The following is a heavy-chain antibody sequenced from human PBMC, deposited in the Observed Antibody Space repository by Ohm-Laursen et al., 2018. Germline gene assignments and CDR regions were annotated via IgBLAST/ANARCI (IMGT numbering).Heavy chain of an antibody. J-gene: IGHJ5*02. D-gene: IGHD3-10*01. CDR3: ARGITMVRGVIMTSCFDP. CDR2: INHTGST. CDR1: GWSFSDYY. V-gene: IGHV4-34*01. Sequence: SDTLSLTCAFSGWSFSDYYWSWIRQSPGKGLEWIGEINHTGSTNYNPSLKSRVTISVDTSKNQFSLKLRSVSAADTAVYYCARGITMVRGVIMTSCFDPWGQGTLVTVSS.